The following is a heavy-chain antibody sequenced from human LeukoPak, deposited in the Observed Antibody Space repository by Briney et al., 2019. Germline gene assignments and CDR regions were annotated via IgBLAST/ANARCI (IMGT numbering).Heavy chain of an antibody. V-gene: IGHV3-9*01. CDR2: ISWNSGSI. D-gene: IGHD6-13*01. CDR1: GFTFDDYA. CDR3: ARGGGSSYFDY. J-gene: IGHJ4*02. Sequence: PGGSLRLSCAASGFTFDDYAMHWVRQAPGKGLEWVSGISWNSGSIGYADSVKGRFTISRDNAKNTLYLQMNSLRAEDTAVYYRARGGGSSYFDYWGQGTQVTVSS.